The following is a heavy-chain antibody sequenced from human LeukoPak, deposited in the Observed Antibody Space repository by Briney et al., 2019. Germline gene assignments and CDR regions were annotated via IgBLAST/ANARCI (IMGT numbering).Heavy chain of an antibody. CDR3: ARVDSRWFDP. V-gene: IGHV4-38-2*01. D-gene: IGHD4-11*01. CDR2: IYHSGST. Sequence: PETLSLTCAVPGYSISSGYYWGWIRRPPGKGLEWIGSIYHSGSTYYNPSLKSRVTISVDTSKNQFSLKLSSVTAADTAVYYCARVDSRWFDPWGQGTLVTVSS. CDR1: GYSISSGYY. J-gene: IGHJ5*02.